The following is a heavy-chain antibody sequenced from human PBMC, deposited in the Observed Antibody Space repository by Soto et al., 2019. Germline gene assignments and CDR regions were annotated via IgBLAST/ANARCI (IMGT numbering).Heavy chain of an antibody. CDR2: ISGSGGST. D-gene: IGHD1-26*01. CDR3: AKDMVDNQWEEGYYYYGMDV. J-gene: IGHJ6*02. Sequence: GGSLRLSCAASGFTFSSYAMSWVRQAPGKGLEWVSAISGSGGSTYYADSVKGRFTISRDNSKNTLYLQMNSLRAEDTAVYYCAKDMVDNQWEEGYYYYGMDVWGQGTTVTVSS. CDR1: GFTFSSYA. V-gene: IGHV3-23*01.